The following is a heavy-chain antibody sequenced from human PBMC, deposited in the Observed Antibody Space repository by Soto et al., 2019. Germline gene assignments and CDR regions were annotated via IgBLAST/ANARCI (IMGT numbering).Heavy chain of an antibody. V-gene: IGHV1-3*01. Sequence: ASVKVSCKASGYTFTSYAMHWVRQAPGQRLEWMGWINAGNGNTKYSQKFQGRVTITRDTSASTAYMELSSLRSEDTAVYYGGNDIFPDVFDYWGQGTLVPVSS. CDR3: GNDIFPDVFDY. CDR1: GYTFTSYA. D-gene: IGHD3-9*01. J-gene: IGHJ4*02. CDR2: INAGNGNT.